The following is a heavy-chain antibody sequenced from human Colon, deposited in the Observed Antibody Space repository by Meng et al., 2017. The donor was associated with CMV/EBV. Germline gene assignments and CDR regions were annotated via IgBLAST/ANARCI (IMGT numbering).Heavy chain of an antibody. CDR3: AKDLGSALHGGYAYGPRWFDP. V-gene: IGHV3-23*01. D-gene: IGHD5-18*01. J-gene: IGHJ5*02. CDR2: ISGSGGST. Sequence: GGSLRLSCAASGFTLSAFAMGWVRQAPGKGLEWVSSISGSGGSTYYEDSVRGRFLISRDNSKNTVYLQMNSLRADDTALYYCAKDLGSALHGGYAYGPRWFDPWGQGTLVTVSS. CDR1: GFTLSAFA.